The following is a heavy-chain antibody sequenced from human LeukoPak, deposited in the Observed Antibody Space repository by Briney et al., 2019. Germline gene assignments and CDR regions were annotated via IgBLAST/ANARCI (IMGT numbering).Heavy chain of an antibody. CDR3: ARGTIWFGAD. J-gene: IGHJ4*02. D-gene: IGHD3-10*01. CDR1: GYSFTGYY. CDR2: INPNSGGT. V-gene: IGHV1-2*02. Sequence: GASVNVSCKASGYSFTGYYLHWVRQAPGQGLEWMGWINPNSGGTNYAQKFQGRVTMTRDTSIRTAYMELSSLRCDDTAVYYCARGTIWFGADWGQGTLVTVSS.